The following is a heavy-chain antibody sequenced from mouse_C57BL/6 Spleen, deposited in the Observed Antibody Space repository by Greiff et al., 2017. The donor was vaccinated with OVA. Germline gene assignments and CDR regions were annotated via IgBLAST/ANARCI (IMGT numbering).Heavy chain of an antibody. J-gene: IGHJ4*01. V-gene: IGHV1-82*01. D-gene: IGHD3-2*02. CDR2: IYPGDGDT. CDR1: GYAFSSSW. Sequence: VQLQQSGPELVKPGASVKISCKASGYAFSSSWMNWVKQRPGKVLEWIGRIYPGDGDTNYNGKFKGKATLTADKSSSTAYMQLSSLTSEDSAVYFCAREDSSGLYAMDYWGQGTSVTVSS. CDR3: AREDSSGLYAMDY.